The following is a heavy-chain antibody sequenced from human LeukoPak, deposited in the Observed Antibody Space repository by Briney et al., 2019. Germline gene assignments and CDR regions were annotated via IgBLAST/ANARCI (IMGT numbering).Heavy chain of an antibody. CDR2: INHIDTT. CDR1: GGSFSGYF. V-gene: IGHV4-34*01. J-gene: IGHJ4*02. CDR3: ARHRGGYSRNLDF. D-gene: IGHD1-26*01. Sequence: PSETLSLTCAVSGGSFSGYFWSWIRQPPGRGLEWIGEINHIDTTNYNPSLKSRVSFSVDTSKNQFSLKLTSVTAADTAVYYCARHRGGYSRNLDFWGQGSLVTVAS.